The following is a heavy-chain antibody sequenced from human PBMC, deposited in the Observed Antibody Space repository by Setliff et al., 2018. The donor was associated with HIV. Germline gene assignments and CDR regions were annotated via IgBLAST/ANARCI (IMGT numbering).Heavy chain of an antibody. CDR3: ARHGGITGTTDAFDI. J-gene: IGHJ3*02. Sequence: SETLSLTCAVSSGSISSDNWWTWLRQPPGKRLEWLGSIYYSGSTYYKPSLKSRVTISVDTSTNQFSLKLRSVTAADTAVYYCARHGGITGTTDAFDIWGQGTMVTVSS. CDR2: IYYSGST. CDR1: SGSISSDNW. V-gene: IGHV4-39*01. D-gene: IGHD1-7*01.